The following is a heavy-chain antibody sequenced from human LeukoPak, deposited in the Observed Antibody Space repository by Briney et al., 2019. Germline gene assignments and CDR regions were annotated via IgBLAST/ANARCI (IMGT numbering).Heavy chain of an antibody. CDR3: AKDANYYDSSGPWAGYFDY. J-gene: IGHJ4*02. Sequence: GGSLRLYCAASGFIFSSYAMHWVRQAPGKGLEWVAVISYDESNIYYADSVKGRFTISRDNSKNTLNLQMNSLRAEDTDVYSCAKDANYYDSSGPWAGYFDYWGQGTLVTVSS. D-gene: IGHD3-22*01. V-gene: IGHV3-30-3*01. CDR1: GFIFSSYA. CDR2: ISYDESNI.